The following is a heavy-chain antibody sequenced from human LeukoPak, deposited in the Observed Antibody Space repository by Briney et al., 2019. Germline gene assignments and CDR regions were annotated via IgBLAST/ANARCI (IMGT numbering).Heavy chain of an antibody. CDR1: GYTFTGYY. V-gene: IGHV1-2*02. J-gene: IGHJ6*03. CDR2: INPNSGGT. Sequence: ASVKVSCKASGYTFTGYYMHWVRQAPGQGLEWMGWINPNSGGTNYAQKFQGRVTMTRDKSISTAYMELSRLRSDDTAVYYCARGVITPFDYYYYMDVWGKGTTVTISS. D-gene: IGHD3-22*01. CDR3: ARGVITPFDYYYYMDV.